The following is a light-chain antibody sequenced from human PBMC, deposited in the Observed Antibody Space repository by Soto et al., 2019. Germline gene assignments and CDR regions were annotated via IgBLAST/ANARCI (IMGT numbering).Light chain of an antibody. CDR2: DVS. CDR1: SSDVGGYNY. J-gene: IGLJ1*01. V-gene: IGLV2-14*01. Sequence: QPVLTKPVSGSRFHRQSSTIICTGNSSDVGGYNYVSWYQQHPGKAPKLMIYDVSNRPSGVSNRFSGSKSGNTASLTISGLQAEDEADYYFSSYTSSSSRVFGTVTKVTVL. CDR3: SSYTSSSSRV.